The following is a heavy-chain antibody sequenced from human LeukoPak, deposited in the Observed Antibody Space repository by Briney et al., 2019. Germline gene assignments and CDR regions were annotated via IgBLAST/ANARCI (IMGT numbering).Heavy chain of an antibody. CDR1: GGSISSHY. D-gene: IGHD4-11*01. CDR2: IYYGGSA. V-gene: IGHV4-59*11. CDR3: ARVGYSNSSYYYYMDV. J-gene: IGHJ6*03. Sequence: SETLSLTCTVSGGSISSHYWSWIRQPPGKGLEWIGYIYYGGSANYNPSLKSRVTISVDTSKNQFSLKLSSVTAADTAVYYCARVGYSNSSYYYYMDVWGKGTTVTVSS.